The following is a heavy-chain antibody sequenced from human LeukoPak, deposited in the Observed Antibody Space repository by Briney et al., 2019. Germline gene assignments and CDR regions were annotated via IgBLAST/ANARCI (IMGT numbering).Heavy chain of an antibody. CDR3: AFGYCSSTSCHDY. J-gene: IGHJ4*02. D-gene: IGHD2-2*03. Sequence: PSGTLSLTCTVSGGSISSYYWSWIRQPPGKGLEWIGYIYYSGSTNYNPSLKSRVTISVDTSKNQFSLKLSSVTAADTAVYYCAFGYCSSTSCHDYWGQGTLVTASS. V-gene: IGHV4-59*12. CDR2: IYYSGST. CDR1: GGSISSYY.